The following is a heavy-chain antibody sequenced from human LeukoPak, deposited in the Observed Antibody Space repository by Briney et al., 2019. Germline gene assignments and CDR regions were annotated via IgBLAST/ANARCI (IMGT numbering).Heavy chain of an antibody. Sequence: PGRSLRLSCAAPGFTFSSYSMNWVRQAPGKGLEWVSSISSSSSYIYYADSVKGRFTISRGNAKNSLYLQMNSLRAEDTAVYYCAREWELTVFDYWGQGTLVTVSS. J-gene: IGHJ4*02. CDR1: GFTFSSYS. CDR3: AREWELTVFDY. CDR2: ISSSSSYI. D-gene: IGHD1-26*01. V-gene: IGHV3-21*01.